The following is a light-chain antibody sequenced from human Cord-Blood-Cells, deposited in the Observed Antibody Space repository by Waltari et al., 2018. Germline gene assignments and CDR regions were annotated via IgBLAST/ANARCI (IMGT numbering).Light chain of an antibody. J-gene: IGKJ1*01. CDR1: QSISSW. CDR2: DAS. CDR3: QQYNSYST. Sequence: DIQMTQSPSTLSASVGDRVTITGRASQSISSWLALYQQKAGKAPKLLIYDASSLESGVPSRFSGSGSGTEFTLTISSLQPDDFATYYCQQYNSYSTFGQGTKVEIK. V-gene: IGKV1-5*01.